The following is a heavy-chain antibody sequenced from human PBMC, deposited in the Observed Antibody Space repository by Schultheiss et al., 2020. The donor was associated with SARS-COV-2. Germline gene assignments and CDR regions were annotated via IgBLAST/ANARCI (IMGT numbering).Heavy chain of an antibody. CDR3: ARERGEGLLWFGGLYGMDV. J-gene: IGHJ6*02. Sequence: SETLSLTCAVSGGSISSSNWWSWVRQPPGKGLEWIGEIYHSGSTNYNPSLKSRVTISVDTSKNQFSLKLSSVTAADTAVYYCARERGEGLLWFGGLYGMDVWGQGTTVTVSS. D-gene: IGHD3-10*01. CDR1: GGSISSSNW. CDR2: IYHSGST. V-gene: IGHV4-4*02.